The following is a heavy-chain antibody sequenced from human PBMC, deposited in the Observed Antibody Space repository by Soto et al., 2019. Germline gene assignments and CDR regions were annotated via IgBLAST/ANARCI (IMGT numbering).Heavy chain of an antibody. CDR1: GFTFRSDA. Sequence: EVQLLESGGGLVQPGGSLRLSCAAYGFTFRSDAMSWVRQAPGKGLEWVSTISGSDGSTYYADSVKGRFTISRDNSKNTLYLQMNSLRAEDTAVYYCANPPYSSSSPYYFDYWGQGTLVTDSS. D-gene: IGHD6-6*01. CDR2: ISGSDGST. J-gene: IGHJ4*02. V-gene: IGHV3-23*01. CDR3: ANPPYSSSSPYYFDY.